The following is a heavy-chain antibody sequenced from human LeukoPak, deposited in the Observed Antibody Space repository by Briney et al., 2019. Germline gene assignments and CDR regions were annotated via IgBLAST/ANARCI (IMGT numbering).Heavy chain of an antibody. CDR1: GGTFSSYA. V-gene: IGHV1-69*04. CDR3: ARDATTVAGTPNWFDP. Sequence: SVKVSCKASGGTFSSYAISWVRQAPGQGLEWMGRIIPILGIANYAQKFQGRVTITADKSTSTAYMELSSLRSEDTAVYYCARDATTVAGTPNWFDPWGQGTLVTVS. D-gene: IGHD6-19*01. CDR2: IIPILGIA. J-gene: IGHJ5*02.